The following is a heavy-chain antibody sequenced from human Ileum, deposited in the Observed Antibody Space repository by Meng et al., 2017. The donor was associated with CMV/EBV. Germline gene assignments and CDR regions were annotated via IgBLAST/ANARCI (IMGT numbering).Heavy chain of an antibody. Sequence: GGSLRLSCAASGFPFSNYAMSWVRQAPGRGLEWVSLISGSGLVTHYADSVKGRFTISRDNSNNTLYLQMNSLRAEDTAIYYCAKGTREGTPFDYWGPGTLVTVSS. V-gene: IGHV3-23*01. CDR3: AKGTREGTPFDY. D-gene: IGHD2-15*01. CDR2: ISGSGLVT. J-gene: IGHJ4*02. CDR1: GFPFSNYA.